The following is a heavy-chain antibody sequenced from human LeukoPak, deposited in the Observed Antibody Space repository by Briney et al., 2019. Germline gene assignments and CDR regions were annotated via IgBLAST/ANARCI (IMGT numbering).Heavy chain of an antibody. CDR3: ASSSVLRYFDWLPMPFDY. J-gene: IGHJ4*02. CDR1: GGSISSYC. V-gene: IGHV4-59*01. Sequence: SETLSLTCTVSGGSISSYCWSWIRQPPGKGLEWIGYIYYSGSTNYKPSLKSRVTISVDTSKNQFSLKLSSVTAADTAVYYCASSSVLRYFDWLPMPFDYWGQGTLVTVSS. CDR2: IYYSGST. D-gene: IGHD3-9*01.